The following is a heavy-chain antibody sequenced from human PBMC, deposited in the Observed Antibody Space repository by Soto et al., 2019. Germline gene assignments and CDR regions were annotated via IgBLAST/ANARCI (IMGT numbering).Heavy chain of an antibody. J-gene: IGHJ5*02. D-gene: IGHD6-13*01. CDR1: GYTFTSYG. CDR2: INAANGDT. CDR3: VRKHVSATGIDWFNP. V-gene: IGHV1-3*01. Sequence: ASVKVSCKASGYTFTSYGIHWVRQAPGQRLEWMGWINAANGDTKYSPKFQGRVTITRDTSASTAYMELSSLRSEDTAVYYCVRKHVSATGIDWFNPWGQGTLVTV.